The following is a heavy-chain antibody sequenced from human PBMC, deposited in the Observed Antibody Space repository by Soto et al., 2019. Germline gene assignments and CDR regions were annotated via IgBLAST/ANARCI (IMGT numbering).Heavy chain of an antibody. D-gene: IGHD6-13*01. V-gene: IGHV4-39*01. Sequence: SETLSLTCTVSGGSISSSSYYWGWIRQPPGKGLEWIGSIYYSGSTYYNPSLKSRVTISVDTSKNQFSPKLSSVTAADTAVYYCARMAKYSSSWYGSYYYYMDVWGKGTTVTVSS. CDR3: ARMAKYSSSWYGSYYYYMDV. J-gene: IGHJ6*03. CDR2: IYYSGST. CDR1: GGSISSSSYY.